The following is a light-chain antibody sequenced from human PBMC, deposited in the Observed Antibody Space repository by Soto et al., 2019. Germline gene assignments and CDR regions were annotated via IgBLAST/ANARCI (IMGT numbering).Light chain of an antibody. Sequence: EIVMTQSPATLSVSPGERAALSCRASQSISRNLAWYQQKPGQAPRLLIYDASTRTTAFPARFSGSGSGTEFTLTISSLQSEDFAIYYCQQYTNWPRTFSQGTKVDIK. CDR1: QSISRN. J-gene: IGKJ1*01. CDR2: DAS. V-gene: IGKV3-15*01. CDR3: QQYTNWPRT.